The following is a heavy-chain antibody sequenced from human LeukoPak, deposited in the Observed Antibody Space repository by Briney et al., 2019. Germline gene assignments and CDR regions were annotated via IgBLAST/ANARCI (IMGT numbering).Heavy chain of an antibody. CDR3: AREYSSSRNRFDP. D-gene: IGHD6-13*01. V-gene: IGHV1-2*02. J-gene: IGHJ5*02. CDR1: GYTFTGYY. CDR2: INPNSGGT. Sequence: ASVKVSCKASGYTFTGYYMHWVRQAPGQGLEWVGWINPNSGGTNYAQKFQGRVTMTRDTSISTAFMELSRLRSDDTAVYYCAREYSSSRNRFDPWGQGTLVTVSS.